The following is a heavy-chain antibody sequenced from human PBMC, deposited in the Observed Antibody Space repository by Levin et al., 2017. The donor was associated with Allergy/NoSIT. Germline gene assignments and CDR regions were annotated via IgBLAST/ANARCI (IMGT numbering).Heavy chain of an antibody. CDR3: VKEMATMYFDY. Sequence: SCAASGFTFDDYTMHWVRQAPGKGLEWVSLISSDGSNTYYADSVKGRFTISRDNSKDSLYLQMSSLGAEDTALYYCVKEMATMYFDYWGQGALVTVSS. J-gene: IGHJ4*02. V-gene: IGHV3-43*01. CDR1: GFTFDDYT. D-gene: IGHD5-24*01. CDR2: ISSDGSNT.